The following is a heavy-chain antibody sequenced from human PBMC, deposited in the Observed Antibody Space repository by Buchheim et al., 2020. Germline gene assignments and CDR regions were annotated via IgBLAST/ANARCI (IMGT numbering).Heavy chain of an antibody. V-gene: IGHV4-4*02. J-gene: IGHJ4*02. CDR1: GDSISSDNW. CDR2: VYHSGIT. CDR3: ASVSFYGDSNFDC. Sequence: QVQLQESGPGLVKPSGTLSLTCAVSGDSISSDNWWSWVRQPPGQGLEWIAEVYHSGITNYNPSLKSRVTISIDKSQKQFSLKLTSMTAADTAVYYCASVSFYGDSNFDCWGQGTL. D-gene: IGHD4-17*01.